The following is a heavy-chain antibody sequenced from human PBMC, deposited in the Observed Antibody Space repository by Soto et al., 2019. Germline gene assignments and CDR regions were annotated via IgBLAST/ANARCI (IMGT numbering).Heavy chain of an antibody. J-gene: IGHJ4*02. CDR1: GFTFSNVW. D-gene: IGHD1-26*01. CDR3: TTAAGGMWGADY. Sequence: GGSLRLSCAAPGFTFSNVWMSWVRQAPGKGLEWVGRVKSKSDGATTDYAAPVKGRFTVSRDDSQNTLSLQMDSLKIEDTAVYFCTTAAGGMWGADYWGQGTPVTVSS. CDR2: VKSKSDGATT. V-gene: IGHV3-15*01.